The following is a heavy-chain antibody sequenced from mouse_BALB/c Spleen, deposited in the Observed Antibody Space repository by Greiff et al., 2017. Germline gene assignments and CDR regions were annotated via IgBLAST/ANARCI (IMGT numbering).Heavy chain of an antibody. CDR1: GYAFSSSW. V-gene: IGHV1-82*01. J-gene: IGHJ1*01. CDR2: IYPGDGDT. CDR3: ASSYWYFDV. Sequence: VQLQQSGPELVKPGASVKISCKASGYAFSSSWMNWVKQRPGQGLEWIGRIYPGDGDTNYNGKFKGKATLTADKSSSTAYMQLSSLTSVDSAVYFCASSYWYFDVWGAGTTVTVSS.